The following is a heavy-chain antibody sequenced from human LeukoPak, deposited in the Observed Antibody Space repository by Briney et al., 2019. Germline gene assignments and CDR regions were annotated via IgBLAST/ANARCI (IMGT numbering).Heavy chain of an antibody. V-gene: IGHV1-69*13. CDR2: IIPIFGTA. Sequence: SVKVSCKASGGTFSSYAISWVRQAPGQGLEWMGGIIPIFGTANYAQKFQGRVTITADESTSTAYMELSSLRAEDTAVYYCARKGWDIVLVPAAAIDYWGQGTLVTVSS. CDR3: ARKGWDIVLVPAAAIDY. D-gene: IGHD2-2*01. CDR1: GGTFSSYA. J-gene: IGHJ4*02.